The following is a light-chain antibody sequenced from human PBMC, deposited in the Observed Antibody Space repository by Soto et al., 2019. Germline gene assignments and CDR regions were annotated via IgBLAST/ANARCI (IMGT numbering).Light chain of an antibody. J-gene: IGKJ1*01. V-gene: IGKV4-1*01. Sequence: DIVMTQSPDSLAVSLGERATINCKSSQSVLYSPNNKNYLAWYQQKPGQPPKLLIYWASTRESGVPDRLSGSWSETDFNLTISSLQAEDVAFYYCQQYHSAPQSFGQGTKVDIK. CDR2: WAS. CDR3: QQYHSAPQS. CDR1: QSVLYSPNNKNY.